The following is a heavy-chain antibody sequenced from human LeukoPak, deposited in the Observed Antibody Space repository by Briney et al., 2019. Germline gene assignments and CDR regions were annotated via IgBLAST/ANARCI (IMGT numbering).Heavy chain of an antibody. J-gene: IGHJ4*02. D-gene: IGHD3-10*01. CDR3: ARDYPFWFGDGSYYFDY. Sequence: PGGSLRLSCAASGVTFSSYSMNWVRHAPGKLLEWVSSISSRISYIYYADSVKGRFTISRDNAQNSLYLQMNSLRAEDTAVYYCARDYPFWFGDGSYYFDYWGQGTLVTVSS. V-gene: IGHV3-21*04. CDR2: ISSRISYI. CDR1: GVTFSSYS.